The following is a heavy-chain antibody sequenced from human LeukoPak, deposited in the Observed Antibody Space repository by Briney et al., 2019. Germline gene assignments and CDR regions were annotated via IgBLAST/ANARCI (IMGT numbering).Heavy chain of an antibody. D-gene: IGHD5-24*01. CDR3: AGNGYNYPLDY. CDR1: GGSFSGYY. Sequence: SETLSLTCAVYGGSFSGYYWSWIRQPPGKGLEWIGEINHSGSTNYNPSLKSRVTISVDTSKNQFSLKLSSVTAADTAVYYCAGNGYNYPLDYWGQGTLVTVSS. CDR2: INHSGST. J-gene: IGHJ4*02. V-gene: IGHV4-34*01.